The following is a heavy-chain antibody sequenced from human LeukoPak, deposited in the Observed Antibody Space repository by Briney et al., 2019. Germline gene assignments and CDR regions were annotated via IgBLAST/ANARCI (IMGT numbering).Heavy chain of an antibody. CDR1: GGSISSYY. J-gene: IGHJ5*02. CDR2: IYYSGST. V-gene: IGHV4-59*01. CDR3: ARGGGYSNYFGP. D-gene: IGHD4-4*01. Sequence: PSETLSLTCTGSGGSISSYYWSWIRQPPGKGLEWIGYIYYSGSTNYNPSLKSRVTISVDTSKNQFSLKLRSVTAADTAVYYCARGGGYSNYFGPWGQGTLVTVSS.